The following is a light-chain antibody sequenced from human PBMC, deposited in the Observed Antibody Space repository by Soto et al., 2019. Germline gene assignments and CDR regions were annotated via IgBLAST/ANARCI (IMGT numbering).Light chain of an antibody. CDR3: QQHYINPIT. J-gene: IGKJ5*01. Sequence: DIVMTQSPASLAVSLVERDIIHFMPNKSVLYSAKNKNFLTWYQQKPGQPPKLLIYWASTRESGVPGRFTGSGSGTDFTLTINSLQAEDVAVYYCQQHYINPITFGQGTRLEIK. CDR2: WAS. CDR1: KSVLYSAKNKNF. V-gene: IGKV4-1*01.